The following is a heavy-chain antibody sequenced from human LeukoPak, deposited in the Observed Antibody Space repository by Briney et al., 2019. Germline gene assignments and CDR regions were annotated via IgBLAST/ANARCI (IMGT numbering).Heavy chain of an antibody. Sequence: ASVKVSCKASGYTFTSYAMHWVRQAPGQRLEWMGWINAGNGNTKYSQKFQGRVTITRDTSASTAYMELRSLRSDDTAVYYCARDADYYGMDVWGKGTTVTVSS. J-gene: IGHJ6*04. CDR1: GYTFTSYA. V-gene: IGHV1-3*01. CDR2: INAGNGNT. CDR3: ARDADYYGMDV.